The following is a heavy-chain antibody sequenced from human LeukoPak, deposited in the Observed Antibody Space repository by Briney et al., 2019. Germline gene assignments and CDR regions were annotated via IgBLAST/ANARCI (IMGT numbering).Heavy chain of an antibody. CDR1: GGTFNSYA. J-gene: IGHJ4*02. CDR3: ARGSSGYDWNFDY. CDR2: IIPIFGTA. Sequence: ASVKVSCKASGGTFNSYAISWVRQAPGQGLEWMGGIIPIFGTANYAQKFQGRVTITTDESTSTAYMELSSLRSEDTAVYYCARGSSGYDWNFDYWGQGTLVTVSP. D-gene: IGHD5-12*01. V-gene: IGHV1-69*05.